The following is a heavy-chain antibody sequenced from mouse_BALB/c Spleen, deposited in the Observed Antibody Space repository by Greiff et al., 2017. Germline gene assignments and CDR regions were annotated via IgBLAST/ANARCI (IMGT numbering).Heavy chain of an antibody. V-gene: IGHV2-2*02. CDR1: GFSLTSYG. J-gene: IGHJ3*01. CDR2: IWRGGRT. D-gene: IGHD2-4*01. Sequence: VKLMESGPGLVQPSQSLSITCTVSGFSLTSYGVHWVRQSPGKGLEWLGVIWRGGRTDYNAAFIARLSISKDNSKGQVFFKMNSLQANVTAIYYCARSAADDYDPAWFAYWGQGTLVTVSA. CDR3: ARSAADDYDPAWFAY.